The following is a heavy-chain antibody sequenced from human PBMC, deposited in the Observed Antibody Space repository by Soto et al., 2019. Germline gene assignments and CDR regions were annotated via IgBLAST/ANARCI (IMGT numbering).Heavy chain of an antibody. V-gene: IGHV3-21*01. D-gene: IGHD3-10*01. Sequence: PGGSLRLSCAASGFTFSSYSMNWVRQAPGKGLEWVSSISSSSSYIYYADSVKGRFTISRDNAKNSLYLQMNSLRAEDTAVYYCARGQSYGSGSYQDYFDYWGQGTLVTVSS. CDR1: GFTFSSYS. CDR2: ISSSSSYI. CDR3: ARGQSYGSGSYQDYFDY. J-gene: IGHJ4*02.